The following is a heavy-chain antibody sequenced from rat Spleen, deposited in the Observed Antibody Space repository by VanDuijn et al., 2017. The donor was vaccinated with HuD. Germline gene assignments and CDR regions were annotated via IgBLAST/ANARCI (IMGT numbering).Heavy chain of an antibody. CDR3: TTDTFYDGTYYPGGFDY. CDR1: GFTFSKYG. Sequence: EVQLVESGGGLVHPGRSLKLSCAASGFTFSKYGMAWVRQAPTKGLEWVATISTRGGSTYYRDSVKGRFTISRDNAKSTLFLQMGSLRSEDTATYYCTTDTFYDGTYYPGGFDYWGQGVMVTVSS. CDR2: ISTRGGST. V-gene: IGHV5-27*01. D-gene: IGHD1-12*02. J-gene: IGHJ2*01.